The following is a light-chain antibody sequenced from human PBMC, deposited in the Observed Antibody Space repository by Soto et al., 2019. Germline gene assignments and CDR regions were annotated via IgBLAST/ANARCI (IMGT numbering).Light chain of an antibody. J-gene: IGLJ3*02. V-gene: IGLV4-60*02. CDR1: SGHSSYI. CDR2: LEGSGSY. Sequence: QAVLTQSSSASASLGSSVKLTCTRSSGHSSYIIAWHQQQPGKAPRYLMKLEGSGSYNKGSGVPDRFSGSSSGADRYLTISNLQFEDEADYYCETWDSTLWVFRVGTKLTLL. CDR3: ETWDSTLWV.